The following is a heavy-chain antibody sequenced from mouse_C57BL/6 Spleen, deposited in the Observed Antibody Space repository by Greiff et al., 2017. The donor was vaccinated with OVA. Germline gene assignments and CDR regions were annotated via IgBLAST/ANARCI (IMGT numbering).Heavy chain of an antibody. CDR2: IYPGDGDT. V-gene: IGHV1-82*01. D-gene: IGHD2-12*01. CDR3: APYSGYAMDY. J-gene: IGHJ4*01. CDR1: GYAFSSSW. Sequence: VQLQESGPELVKPGASVKISCKASGYAFSSSWMNWVKQRPGKGLEWIGRIYPGDGDTNYNGKFKGKATLTADKSSSTAYMQLSSLTSEDSAVYFCAPYSGYAMDYWGQGTSVTVSS.